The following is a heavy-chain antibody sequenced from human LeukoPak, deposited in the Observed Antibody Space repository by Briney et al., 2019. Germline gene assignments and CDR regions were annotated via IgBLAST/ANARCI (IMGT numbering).Heavy chain of an antibody. V-gene: IGHV3-48*02. CDR1: GFTFTSYS. CDR3: ARDRGYNPYFDY. J-gene: IGHJ4*02. Sequence: GGSLRLSCAASGFTFTSYSMNWVRQAQGKGLEWVSYISSSGSTTYYADSVKGRFTISRDNAKNSLYLQMNSLRDEDTAVYYCARDRGYNPYFDYWGQGTLVTVSS. CDR2: ISSSGSTT. D-gene: IGHD5-24*01.